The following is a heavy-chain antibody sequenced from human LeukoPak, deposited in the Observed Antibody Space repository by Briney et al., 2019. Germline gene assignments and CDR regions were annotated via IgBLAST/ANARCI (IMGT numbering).Heavy chain of an antibody. Sequence: PSETLSLTCTVSGGSISGSSYYWGWIRQPPGKGLEWIGSMCYSGNTYYNPSLKSRVTISVDTSKNQFSLKLSSVTAADTAVYYCARDEVTTVTMLLDYWGQGTLVTVSS. V-gene: IGHV4-39*07. CDR1: GGSISGSSYY. CDR2: MCYSGNT. CDR3: ARDEVTTVTMLLDY. J-gene: IGHJ4*02. D-gene: IGHD4-17*01.